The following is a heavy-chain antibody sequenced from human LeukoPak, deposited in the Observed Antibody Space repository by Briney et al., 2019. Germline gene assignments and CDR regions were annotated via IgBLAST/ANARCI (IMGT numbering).Heavy chain of an antibody. Sequence: NPSETLSLTCTVSGGSISSYYWSWIRQPPGKGLEWIGEINHSGSTNYNPSLKSRVTISVDTSKNQFSLKLSSVTAADTAVYYCARVSSGYYYVDYWGQGTLVTVSS. D-gene: IGHD3-22*01. CDR3: ARVSSGYYYVDY. V-gene: IGHV4-34*01. CDR2: INHSGST. J-gene: IGHJ4*02. CDR1: GGSISSYY.